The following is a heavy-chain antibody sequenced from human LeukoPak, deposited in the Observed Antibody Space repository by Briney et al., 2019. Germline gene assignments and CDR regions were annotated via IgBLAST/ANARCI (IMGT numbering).Heavy chain of an antibody. Sequence: SETLSLTCTVSGGSISSYYWSWIRQPPGKGLEYIGYIYYSGNTNYNPSLKSRVTMSVDTSKNQFSLKLSSVTAADTAVYYCARERRLAAEFDYWGQGTLVTVSS. V-gene: IGHV4-59*12. J-gene: IGHJ4*02. CDR2: IYYSGNT. CDR1: GGSISSYY. CDR3: ARERRLAAEFDY. D-gene: IGHD6-13*01.